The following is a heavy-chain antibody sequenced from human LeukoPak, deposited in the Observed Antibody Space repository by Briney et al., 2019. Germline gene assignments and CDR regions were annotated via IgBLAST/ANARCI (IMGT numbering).Heavy chain of an antibody. J-gene: IGHJ3*02. CDR2: IYQSGTT. CDR3: ARGRITGAPGAFDI. V-gene: IGHV4-4*02. D-gene: IGHD1-20*01. Sequence: SGTLSLTCAVSGGSISSGNWWSWVRQPLGKGLVWIGEIYQSGTTNYNPSLKSRATISVDNSKNQFSLKLTSVTAADTAVYYCARGRITGAPGAFDIWGQGTMVTVSS. CDR1: GGSISSGNW.